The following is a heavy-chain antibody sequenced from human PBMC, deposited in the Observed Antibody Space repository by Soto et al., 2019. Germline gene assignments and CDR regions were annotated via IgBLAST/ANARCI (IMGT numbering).Heavy chain of an antibody. J-gene: IGHJ5*02. V-gene: IGHV4-39*01. CDR3: AVVDSTGNWFDL. CDR2: MYYSGTT. D-gene: IGHD2-15*01. Sequence: QLQLQESGPGLVKPSETLSLTCTVSGGSISSSDFYWGWLRQPPGKGLDFIGSMYYSGTTYYTPSLKSRITISVDTSKNQFSLKLLSVTAADTAVYYCAVVDSTGNWFDLWGQGALVTGSS. CDR1: GGSISSSDFY.